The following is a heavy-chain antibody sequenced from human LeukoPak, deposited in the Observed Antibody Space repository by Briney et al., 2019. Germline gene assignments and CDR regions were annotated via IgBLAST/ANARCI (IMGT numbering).Heavy chain of an antibody. V-gene: IGHV1-2*06. D-gene: IGHD3-10*01. J-gene: IGHJ4*02. CDR3: ARVSGSGSYYTLFDY. Sequence: ASVKVSCKASGGIFTSYTISWVRQAPGQGLEWMGRINPNSGGTNYAQKFQGRVTMTRDTSISTAYMELSRLRSDDTAVYYCARVSGSGSYYTLFDYWGQGTLVTVSS. CDR2: INPNSGGT. CDR1: GGIFTSYT.